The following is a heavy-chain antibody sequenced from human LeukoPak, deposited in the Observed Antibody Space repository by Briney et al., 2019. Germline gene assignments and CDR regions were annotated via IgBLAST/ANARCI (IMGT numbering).Heavy chain of an antibody. CDR2: ISAYNGNT. D-gene: IGHD4-17*01. J-gene: IGHJ6*02. CDR3: AVLSNTVTTSYYYYYGMDV. Sequence: ASVKVSCKASGYTFTGYGISWVRQAPGQGLEWMGWISAYNGNTNYAQKLQGRVTMTTDTSTSTAYMELRSLRSDDTAVYYCAVLSNTVTTSYYYYYGMDVWGQGTTVTVSS. V-gene: IGHV1-18*01. CDR1: GYTFTGYG.